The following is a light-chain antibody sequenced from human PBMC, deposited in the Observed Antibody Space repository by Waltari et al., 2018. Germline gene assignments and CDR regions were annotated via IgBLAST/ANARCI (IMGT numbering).Light chain of an antibody. CDR1: QSISKY. CDR3: QHYESLPVT. V-gene: IGKV3-20*01. Sequence: TQSPGPLSLSPGERATLSCRASQSISKYLAWYQQKPGQAPRLLIYHASSRAAGIPDRFSGSGSGTDFSLSISRLEPEDFAVYYCQHYESLPVTFGQGTKVEIK. CDR2: HAS. J-gene: IGKJ1*01.